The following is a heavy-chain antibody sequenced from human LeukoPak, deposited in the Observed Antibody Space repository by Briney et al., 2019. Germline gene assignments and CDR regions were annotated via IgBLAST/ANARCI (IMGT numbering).Heavy chain of an antibody. CDR3: TKELHVAVAVADYYYFYMDV. CDR2: INGGGNTT. V-gene: IGHV3-23*01. D-gene: IGHD6-19*01. J-gene: IGHJ6*03. CDR1: VFAFSSFA. Sequence: GGPLRLSCAASVFAFSSFAMGWVRPSPGKGLEWLSTINGGGNTTFYADSVKGRFIISRDNSKNTLYLHMDSLRPDDTAIYYCTKELHVAVAVADYYYFYMDVWGRGTAVTVSS.